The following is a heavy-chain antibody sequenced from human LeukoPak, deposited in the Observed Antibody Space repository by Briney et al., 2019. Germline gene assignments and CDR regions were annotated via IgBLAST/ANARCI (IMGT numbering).Heavy chain of an antibody. CDR2: IIPIFGTA. CDR1: GGTFSSYA. D-gene: IGHD5-24*01. CDR3: ARDGYNLDYCYYMDV. J-gene: IGHJ6*03. V-gene: IGHV1-69*13. Sequence: ASVKVSCKASGGTFSSYAISWVRQAPGQGLEWMGGIIPIFGTANYAQKFQGRVTITADESTSTAYMELSSLRSEDTAVYYCARDGYNLDYCYYMDVWGKGTTVTVSS.